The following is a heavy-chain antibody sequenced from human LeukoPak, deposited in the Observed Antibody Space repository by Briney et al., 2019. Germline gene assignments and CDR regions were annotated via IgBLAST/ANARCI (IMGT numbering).Heavy chain of an antibody. J-gene: IGHJ4*02. CDR3: ARGDGDYGGVDY. CDR2: IYHSGST. CDR1: GGSISSGGYS. Sequence: SETLSLTCAVSGGSISSGGYSWSWIRQPPGKGLEWIGYIYHSGSTYYNLSLKSRVTISVDRSKNQFSLKLSSVTAADTAVYYCARGDGDYGGVDYWGQGTLVTVSS. D-gene: IGHD4-17*01. V-gene: IGHV4-30-2*01.